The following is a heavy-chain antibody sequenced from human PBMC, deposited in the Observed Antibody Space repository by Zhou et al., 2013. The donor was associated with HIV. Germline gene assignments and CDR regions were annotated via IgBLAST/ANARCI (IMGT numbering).Heavy chain of an antibody. Sequence: QVQLVQSGAEVKKPGSSVKVSCKASGGTFSSYAISWVRQAPGQGLEWMGGIIPIFGTANYAQKFQGRVTITTDESTSTAYMELSSLRSEDTAVYYCASAEGYYDSSGQPGYFDYWGQGTLVTVSS. V-gene: IGHV1-69*05. CDR2: IIPIFGTA. CDR1: GGTFSSYA. CDR3: ASAEGYYDSSGQPGYFDY. J-gene: IGHJ4*02. D-gene: IGHD3-22*01.